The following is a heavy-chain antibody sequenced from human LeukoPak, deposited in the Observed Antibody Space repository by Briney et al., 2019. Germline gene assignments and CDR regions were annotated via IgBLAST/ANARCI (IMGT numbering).Heavy chain of an antibody. Sequence: SETLSLTCTVSGVSINSGGYFWSWIRQHPGKGLEWVGYIYFSGITYYNPALMSRAAISVDTPKNQFSLKLSSVTAADTAVYYRARSDRNWFDPWGQGTLVTVSS. CDR1: GVSINSGGYF. J-gene: IGHJ5*02. D-gene: IGHD2-21*02. CDR2: IYFSGIT. CDR3: ARSDRNWFDP. V-gene: IGHV4-31*03.